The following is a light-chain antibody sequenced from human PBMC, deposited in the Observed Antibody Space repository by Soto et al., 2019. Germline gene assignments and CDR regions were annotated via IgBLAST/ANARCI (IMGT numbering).Light chain of an antibody. CDR1: QSISSY. CDR2: AAS. V-gene: IGKV1-39*01. J-gene: IGKJ2*01. Sequence: DIQMTQSPSSLSASVGDRVTITCRASQSISSYFNWYQQKPGKAPKLLIYAASILQSGAPSRYSGSESWTDFTLTISSLQPEDFAIYYWQQRYSTPPYTLCQGPKLDIK. CDR3: QQRYSTPPYT.